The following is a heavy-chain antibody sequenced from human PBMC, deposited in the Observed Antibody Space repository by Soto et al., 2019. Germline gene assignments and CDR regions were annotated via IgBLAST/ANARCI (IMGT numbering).Heavy chain of an antibody. CDR2: IYYSGST. CDR1: GGSISSGGYY. J-gene: IGHJ5*02. CDR3: ARGGYYTNWFDP. V-gene: IGHV4-31*03. Sequence: SETLSLTCTVSGGSISSGGYYWSWIRQHPGKGLEWIGYIYYSGSTYYNPSLKSRVTISVDTSKNQFSLKLSSVTAADTAVYYCARGGYYTNWFDPWGQGTLVTVSS. D-gene: IGHD3-22*01.